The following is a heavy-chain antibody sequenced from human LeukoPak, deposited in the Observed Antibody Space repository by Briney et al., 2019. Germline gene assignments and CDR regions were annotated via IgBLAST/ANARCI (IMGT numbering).Heavy chain of an antibody. CDR3: AGGHNWFDP. J-gene: IGHJ5*02. Sequence: ASVTVSCKASGGTFSSYAISWVRQAPGQGLEWMGGIIPIFGTANYAQKFQGRVTITADESTSTAYMELSSLRSEDTAVHYCAGGHNWFDPWGQGTLVTVSS. V-gene: IGHV1-69*13. CDR2: IIPIFGTA. CDR1: GGTFSSYA. D-gene: IGHD6-25*01.